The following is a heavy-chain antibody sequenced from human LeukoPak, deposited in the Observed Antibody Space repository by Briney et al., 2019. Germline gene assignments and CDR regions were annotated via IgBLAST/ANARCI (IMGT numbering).Heavy chain of an antibody. D-gene: IGHD5-24*01. J-gene: IGHJ4*02. CDR3: ARGARAGYNLEPFDY. CDR2: IFYSGSP. Sequence: TLSLTCTVSGGXISSYYWSWIRQPPGKGLEWIANIFYSGSPNYNPSLRSRVTISVDTSKNQFSLKLSSVTAADTAVYYCARGARAGYNLEPFDYWGQGTLVTVSS. V-gene: IGHV4-59*08. CDR1: GGXISSYY.